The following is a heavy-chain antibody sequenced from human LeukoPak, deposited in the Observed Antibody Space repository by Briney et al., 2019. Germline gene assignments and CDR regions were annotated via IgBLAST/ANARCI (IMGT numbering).Heavy chain of an antibody. V-gene: IGHV1-2*02. J-gene: IGHJ5*02. D-gene: IGHD3-10*01. CDR2: INPNSGGT. Sequence: ASVKVSCKASGYTFTGYYMHWVRQAPGQGLEWMGWINPNSGGTNYAQKFQGRVTMTRDTSISTAYMELSRLRSDDTAVYYCAREHYYGSGSEKVNWFDPWGQGTLVTVSS. CDR1: GYTFTGYY. CDR3: AREHYYGSGSEKVNWFDP.